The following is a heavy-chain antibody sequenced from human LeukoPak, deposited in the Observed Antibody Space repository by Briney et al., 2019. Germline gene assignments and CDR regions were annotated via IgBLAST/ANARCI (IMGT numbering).Heavy chain of an antibody. CDR1: GFTFSSYS. V-gene: IGHV3-48*01. Sequence: SGGSLRLSCAASGFTFSSYSMNWVRQAPGKGLEWVSYISSSSSTIYYADSVQGRFTISRDNSKNTLFLQMNGLRAEDTAVYYCATSLGYDSSGPFDYWGQGTLVTVSS. CDR3: ATSLGYDSSGPFDY. CDR2: ISSSSSTI. D-gene: IGHD3-22*01. J-gene: IGHJ4*02.